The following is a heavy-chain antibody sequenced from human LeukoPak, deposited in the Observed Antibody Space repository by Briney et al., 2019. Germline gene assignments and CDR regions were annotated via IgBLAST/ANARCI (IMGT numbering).Heavy chain of an antibody. V-gene: IGHV4-39*01. CDR3: ARLFDY. CDR2: IYYSGST. Sequence: SETLSLTCTVSGGSISSSSYYGRWIRQPPGKGLEWIGTIYYSGSTFYNPSLKSRVTISVDTSKNQFSLKLSSVTAADTAVYYCARLFDYWGQGTLVTVSS. J-gene: IGHJ4*02. CDR1: GGSISSSSYY.